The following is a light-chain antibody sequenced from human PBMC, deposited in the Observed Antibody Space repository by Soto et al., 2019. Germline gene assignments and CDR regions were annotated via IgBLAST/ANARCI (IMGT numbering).Light chain of an antibody. Sequence: QSALTQPASVSGSPGQSITISCTGTSSDIGNYKLVSWFQQHPGKAPRLIIFAVTERPAGISARFSGSKSGNTASLTISGLQAEDEADYYCSSYAGSSSYVFGTGTKVTVL. J-gene: IGLJ1*01. CDR1: SSDIGNYKL. V-gene: IGLV2-23*02. CDR2: AVT. CDR3: SSYAGSSSYV.